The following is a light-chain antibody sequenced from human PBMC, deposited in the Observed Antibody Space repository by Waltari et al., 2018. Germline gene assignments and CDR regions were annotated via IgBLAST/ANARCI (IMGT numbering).Light chain of an antibody. CDR2: KVI. Sequence: SALTQPASVSGPPEQSTTISSTGTSSFVGSYNLASWYQQHQGKATTLMIYKVIKRPSGLSRRFSGSKSGYAASLTISGLQADDDADYYCCSYAGSSTYVFGTGTKFTVL. V-gene: IGLV2-23*02. J-gene: IGLJ1*01. CDR1: SSFVGSYNL. CDR3: CSYAGSSTYV.